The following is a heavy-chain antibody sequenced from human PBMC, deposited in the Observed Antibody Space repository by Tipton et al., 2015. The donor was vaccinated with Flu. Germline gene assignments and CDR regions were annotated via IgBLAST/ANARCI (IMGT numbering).Heavy chain of an antibody. D-gene: IGHD3-10*01. Sequence: SLRLSCAASGFTFSSYAMSWVRQAPGKGLEWVSAISGSGGSTYYADSVKGRFTISRDNSKNTLYLQMNSLRAEDTAVYYCAKVSRSGSYQYPYGMDVWGQGTTVTVSS. V-gene: IGHV3-23*01. CDR2: ISGSGGST. J-gene: IGHJ6*02. CDR1: GFTFSSYA. CDR3: AKVSRSGSYQYPYGMDV.